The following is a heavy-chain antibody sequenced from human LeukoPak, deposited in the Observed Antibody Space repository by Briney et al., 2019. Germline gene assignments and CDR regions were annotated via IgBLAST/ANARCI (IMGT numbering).Heavy chain of an antibody. J-gene: IGHJ4*02. CDR1: GGSFSGYY. CDR2: INHSGST. Sequence: SETLSLTCAVYGGSFSGYYWSWIRQPTGKGLEWIGEINHSGSTNYNPSLKSRVTISVDTSKNQFSLKLSSVTAADTAVYYCADRYCSGGSCFDYWGQGTLVTVSS. D-gene: IGHD2-15*01. V-gene: IGHV4-34*01. CDR3: ADRYCSGGSCFDY.